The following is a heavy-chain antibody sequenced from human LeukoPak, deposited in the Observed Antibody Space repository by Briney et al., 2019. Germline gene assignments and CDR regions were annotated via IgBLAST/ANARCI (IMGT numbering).Heavy chain of an antibody. D-gene: IGHD3-22*01. CDR1: GGSNSSYY. V-gene: IGHV4-59*01. J-gene: IGHJ5*02. CDR3: ARVLLSSGYST. Sequence: SETLSLTCTVSGGSNSSYYYNRIRQPPGKGLEWIGYIYYSGITNYNPSLKSRVTMSVDTSKNQFSLKLTSVTAADTAVYYCARVLLSSGYSTWGQGTLVTVSS. CDR2: IYYSGIT.